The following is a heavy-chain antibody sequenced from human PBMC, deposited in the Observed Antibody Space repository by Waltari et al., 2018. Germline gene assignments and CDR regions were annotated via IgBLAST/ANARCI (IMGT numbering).Heavy chain of an antibody. D-gene: IGHD2-15*01. CDR1: GTTFSGYA. CDR2: ISGVGTGT. Sequence: EVQLLESGGGLVQPGGSLRLSCAAAGTTFSGYAMSWVRPAPGKGRDWVSFISGVGTGTYYGDSVKGRFTISRDNSKSTVYLQMNSLRAEDTAVYYCARCTGGSCYGFDYWVQGTLVTVSS. V-gene: IGHV3-23*03. CDR3: ARCTGGSCYGFDY. J-gene: IGHJ4*02.